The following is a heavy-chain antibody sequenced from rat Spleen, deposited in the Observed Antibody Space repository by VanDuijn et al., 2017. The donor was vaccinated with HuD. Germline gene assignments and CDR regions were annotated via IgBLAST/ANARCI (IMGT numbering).Heavy chain of an antibody. CDR2: ITPGGDNT. D-gene: IGHD1-1*01. CDR1: GFTFSNYY. CDR3: ARHGTINTMVRYYFDY. Sequence: EVQLVESGGDFVQPGGSMKLSCAASGFTFSNYYMAWVRQAPTKGLEWVASITPGGDNTYYRDSVKGRFTISRDDAKSTLYLQMDRLRSEDTATYYGARHGTINTMVRYYFDYWGQGDMVTVSS. V-gene: IGHV5-25*01. J-gene: IGHJ2*01.